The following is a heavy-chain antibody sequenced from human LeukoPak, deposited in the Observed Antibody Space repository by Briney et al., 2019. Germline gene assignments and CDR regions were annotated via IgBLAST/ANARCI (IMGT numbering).Heavy chain of an antibody. V-gene: IGHV3-30*03. CDR1: GFTFSGYG. CDR3: ARDPLYDFWSGSTLDY. CDR2: ISYDGSNK. D-gene: IGHD3-3*01. J-gene: IGHJ4*02. Sequence: GGSLRLSCAASGFTFSGYGMHWVRQAPGKGLEWVAVISYDGSNKYYPDSVKGRFTISRDNSKNTLYLQMSSLRAEDTAVYYCARDPLYDFWSGSTLDYWGQGTLVTVSS.